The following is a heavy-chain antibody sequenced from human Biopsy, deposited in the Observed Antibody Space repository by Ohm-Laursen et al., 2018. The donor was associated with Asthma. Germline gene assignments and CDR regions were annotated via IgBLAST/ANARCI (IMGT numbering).Heavy chain of an antibody. CDR1: GFSFDDCA. D-gene: IGHD3-22*01. V-gene: IGHV3-9*01. CDR3: AKSADYYDSTDYLDF. Sequence: SLRLSCTAAGFSFDDCAMHWVRQAPGKGLEWVSSISWNSGNIDYADSVKGRFTISRDNAKNSLYLQMQSLRPEDTAFYYCAKSADYYDSTDYLDFWGRGTLVTVSS. CDR2: ISWNSGNI. J-gene: IGHJ4*01.